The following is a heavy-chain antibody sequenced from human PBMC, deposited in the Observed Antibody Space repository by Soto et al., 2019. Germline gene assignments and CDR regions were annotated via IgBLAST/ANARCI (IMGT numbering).Heavy chain of an antibody. CDR1: GFTFNTYN. Sequence: GGSLRLSCAASGFTFNTYNMNWVRQAPGKGLEWVSYISSSSSTIHYADSVKGRFAISRDNAKNSLYLQMNSLRAEDTAVYYCARDDYPYYDDSSGYHFDYWGQGTLVTVSS. CDR3: ARDDYPYYDDSSGYHFDY. CDR2: ISSSSSTI. V-gene: IGHV3-48*01. J-gene: IGHJ4*02. D-gene: IGHD3-22*01.